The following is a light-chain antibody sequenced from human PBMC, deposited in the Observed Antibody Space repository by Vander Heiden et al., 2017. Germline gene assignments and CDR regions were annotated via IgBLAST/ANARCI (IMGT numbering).Light chain of an antibody. V-gene: IGKV1-39*01. J-gene: IGKJ4*01. CDR3: QQSYSTPYT. CDR1: QSISSY. CDR2: AAS. Sequence: DIQMTQSPSSLSASVGDRVTITCRASQSISSYLNWYQQKPGKAPKLLIYAASSFQSGVPSRFTGSGSRTDFTLTISSLQPEDFATYYCQQSYSTPYTFGGGTKVEIK.